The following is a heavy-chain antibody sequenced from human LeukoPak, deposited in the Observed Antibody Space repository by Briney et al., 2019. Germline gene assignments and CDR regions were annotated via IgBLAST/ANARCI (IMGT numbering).Heavy chain of an antibody. D-gene: IGHD6-6*01. CDR2: ISGYNGHT. CDR1: GYTFTNYG. J-gene: IGHJ4*02. V-gene: IGHV1-18*01. Sequence: GASVKVSCKASGYTFTNYGISWVRQAPGQGLEWMGWISGYNGHTNYAQKLQGRVTMTTDTSTSTAYMELRSLRSDDTAVYYCARGRGGSSSSDYYFDYWGQGTLVTVSS. CDR3: ARGRGGSSSSDYYFDY.